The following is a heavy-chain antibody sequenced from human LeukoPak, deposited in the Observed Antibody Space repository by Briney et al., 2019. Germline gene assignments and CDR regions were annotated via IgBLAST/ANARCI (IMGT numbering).Heavy chain of an antibody. CDR1: VFTFSSYS. Sequence: GGSLRLSCAASVFTFSSYSMNWVRHAPGKGLEWVSSISSSSSYIYYADSVKGRFTISRDNAKNSLYLQMNSLRAEDTAVYYCARAWFGELWARPLFDYWGQGTLVTVSS. CDR3: ARAWFGELWARPLFDY. V-gene: IGHV3-21*01. J-gene: IGHJ4*02. D-gene: IGHD3-10*01. CDR2: ISSSSSYI.